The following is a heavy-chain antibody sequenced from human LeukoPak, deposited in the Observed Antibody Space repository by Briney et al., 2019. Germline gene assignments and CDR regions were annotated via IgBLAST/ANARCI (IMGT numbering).Heavy chain of an antibody. CDR1: GGTFSSYA. CDR3: ARDGAHCSSTSCPYYYYMDV. D-gene: IGHD2-2*01. J-gene: IGHJ6*03. CDR2: IIPIFGTA. Sequence: ASVKVSCKASGGTFSSYAISWVRQAPGQGLEWMGGIIPIFGTANYAQKFQGRVTITADESTSTAYMELSSLRSEDTAVYYCARDGAHCSSTSCPYYYYMDVWGKGTTVTISS. V-gene: IGHV1-69*13.